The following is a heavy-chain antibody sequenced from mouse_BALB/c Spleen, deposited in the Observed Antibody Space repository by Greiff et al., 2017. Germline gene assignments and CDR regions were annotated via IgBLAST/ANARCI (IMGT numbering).Heavy chain of an antibody. D-gene: IGHD1-2*01. Sequence: LVKTGASVKISCKASGYSFTGYYMHWVKQSHGKSLEWIGYISCYNGATSYNQKFKGKATFTVDTSSSTAYMQFNSLTSEDSAVYYVARWERTTATLYAMDYWGQGTSVTVSS. CDR2: ISCYNGAT. CDR1: GYSFTGYY. V-gene: IGHV1S34*01. J-gene: IGHJ4*01. CDR3: ARWERTTATLYAMDY.